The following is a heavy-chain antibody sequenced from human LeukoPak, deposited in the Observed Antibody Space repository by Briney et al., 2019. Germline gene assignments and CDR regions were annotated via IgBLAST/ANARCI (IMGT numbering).Heavy chain of an antibody. CDR2: ISTSGSTI. D-gene: IGHD6-13*01. V-gene: IGHV3-48*03. CDR1: GFAFSSYE. CDR3: ATSRGSWPDYFDY. J-gene: IGHJ4*02. Sequence: GGSLRLSCAASGFAFSSYEMNWVRQARGKGLDWVSYISTSGSTIYYADSVKGRFTISRDNAKNSLYLQMNSLRAEDTAVYYCATSRGSWPDYFDYWGQGTLVTVSS.